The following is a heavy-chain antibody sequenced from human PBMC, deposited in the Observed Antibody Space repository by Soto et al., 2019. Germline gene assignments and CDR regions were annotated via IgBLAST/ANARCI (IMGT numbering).Heavy chain of an antibody. CDR2: IYYSGST. CDR3: ARTEYDSRGSDY. CDR1: GGSLSSGVSY. J-gene: IGHJ4*02. Sequence: SETLSLTCTVSGGSLSSGVSYWSWIRQPPGKGLEWIGYIYYSGSTYYNPSLKSRLTISVDTSKNQFSLKLSSVTAADTAVYFCARTEYDSRGSDYCGQRTVVPVSS. D-gene: IGHD3-22*01. V-gene: IGHV4-30-4*01.